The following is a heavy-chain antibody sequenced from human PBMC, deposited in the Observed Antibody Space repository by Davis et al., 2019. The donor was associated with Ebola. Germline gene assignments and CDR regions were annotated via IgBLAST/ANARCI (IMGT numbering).Heavy chain of an antibody. J-gene: IGHJ3*02. CDR1: GLIFSNYG. Sequence: GGSLRLSCAASGLIFSNYGMFWVRQAPGKVMEWVAVISPDGSDKNYADSGRGRFTITRDNSKSTLDLQMNSLRPEDTAVYYCVKTRSNWWNDALEIWGRGTMVIVSS. D-gene: IGHD2-8*02. CDR2: ISPDGSDK. CDR3: VKTRSNWWNDALEI. V-gene: IGHV3-30*18.